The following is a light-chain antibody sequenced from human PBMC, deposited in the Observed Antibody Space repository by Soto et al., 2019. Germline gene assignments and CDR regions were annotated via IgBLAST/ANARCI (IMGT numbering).Light chain of an antibody. V-gene: IGKV3-20*01. CDR2: GAS. CDR3: QQSGGSPQT. J-gene: IGKJ1*01. Sequence: EIVLTQSPGTLALSPGAGATLSCRASQSVSKYLAWYQQKPGQAPRLLIYGASSRATGIPDSFSGSGSGTDFPLNISRLEPEDFAVYDCQQSGGSPQTFGQGTKVEIK. CDR1: QSVSKY.